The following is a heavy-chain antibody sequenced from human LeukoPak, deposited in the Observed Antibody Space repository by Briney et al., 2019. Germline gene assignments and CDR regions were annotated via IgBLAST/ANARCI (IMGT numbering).Heavy chain of an antibody. J-gene: IGHJ6*02. CDR1: GGSFSGHY. Sequence: SETLSLTCAVYGGSFSGHYWSWIRQSPGKGLEWIGEINHAGGTNYNPSLKSRVTISVDTSKNQFSLNLTSVTAADTAVYYCVRVWTGDFYHGMDVWGQGTTVTVSS. CDR2: INHAGGT. V-gene: IGHV4-34*01. D-gene: IGHD1-14*01. CDR3: VRVWTGDFYHGMDV.